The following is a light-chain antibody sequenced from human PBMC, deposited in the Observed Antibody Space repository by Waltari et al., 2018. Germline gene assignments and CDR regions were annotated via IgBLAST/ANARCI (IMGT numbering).Light chain of an antibody. V-gene: IGLV4-69*01. J-gene: IGLJ6*01. Sequence: QLVLTQSPSASASLGASVKLTCTLSSGHSSYAIAWHQQQPEKGPRYLMKLNSDGSHSKGDGIPDRFSGSSSGAERYLTISSLQSEDEADYYCQTWGTGIHEFGSGTKVTVL. CDR1: SGHSSYA. CDR2: LNSDGSH. CDR3: QTWGTGIHE.